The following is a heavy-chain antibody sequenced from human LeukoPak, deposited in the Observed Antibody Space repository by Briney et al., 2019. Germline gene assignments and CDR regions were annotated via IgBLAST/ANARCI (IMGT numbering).Heavy chain of an antibody. J-gene: IGHJ6*02. CDR1: GGSISSYY. D-gene: IGHD4-11*01. V-gene: IGHV4-59*01. Sequence: SETLSLTCTVSGGSISSYYWSWIRQPPGKGLEWIGYIYYSGSTNYNPSLKSRVTISVDTSKNQYSLKLSSVTAADTAVYYCASTVTSPYYYGMDVWGQGTTVTVSS. CDR3: ASTVTSPYYYGMDV. CDR2: IYYSGST.